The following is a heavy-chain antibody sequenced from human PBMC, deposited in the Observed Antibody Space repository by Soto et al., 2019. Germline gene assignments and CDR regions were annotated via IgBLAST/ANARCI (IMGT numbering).Heavy chain of an antibody. V-gene: IGHV3-15*07. Sequence: GGSLRLSCAASGFTFSNAWMNWVRQAPGKGLEWVGRIKSKIDGGTTDYADSVKGRFTMSRDNSKNTVYLQMNSLRPEDTAVYYCAKLFPGHLEWLLSYGFDLWGQGTLVTVSS. CDR2: IKSKIDGGTT. J-gene: IGHJ3*01. CDR3: AKLFPGHLEWLLSYGFDL. CDR1: GFTFSNAW. D-gene: IGHD3-3*01.